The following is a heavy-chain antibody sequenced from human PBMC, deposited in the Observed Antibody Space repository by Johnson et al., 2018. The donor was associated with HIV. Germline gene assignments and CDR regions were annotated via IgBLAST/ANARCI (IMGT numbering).Heavy chain of an antibody. CDR1: GFIFSDYY. V-gene: IGHV3-20*04. Sequence: MQLVESGGGLVKPGGSLRLSCAASGFIFSDYYMSWIRQAPGKGLEWVSGINWNGGRTGYADSVKGRFTISRDNAKKSLYLQMNSLKTEDTAVYYCTTAASSSWYGEDAFDIWGQGTMVTVSS. J-gene: IGHJ3*02. CDR3: TTAASSSWYGEDAFDI. D-gene: IGHD6-13*01. CDR2: INWNGGRT.